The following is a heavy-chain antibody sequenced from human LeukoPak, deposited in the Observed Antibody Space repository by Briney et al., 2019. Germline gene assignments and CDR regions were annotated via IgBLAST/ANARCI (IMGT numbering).Heavy chain of an antibody. CDR3: TTRPQQLADFDY. J-gene: IGHJ4*02. Sequence: GGSLRLSCAAFGFTFTSYAMSWVRQAPGKGLEWVSVISGSGGSTHYADSVKGRFTISRDNSKNTLYLQMNSLRAEDTAVYYCTTRPQQLADFDYWGQGTLVTVSS. CDR2: ISGSGGST. V-gene: IGHV3-23*01. CDR1: GFTFTSYA. D-gene: IGHD6-13*01.